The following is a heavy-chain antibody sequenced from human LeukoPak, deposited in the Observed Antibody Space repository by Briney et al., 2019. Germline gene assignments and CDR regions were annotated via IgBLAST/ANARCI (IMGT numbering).Heavy chain of an antibody. CDR2: ISYDGSNK. V-gene: IGHV3-30*18. CDR1: GFTLSSYG. J-gene: IGHJ4*02. Sequence: GSLRLSCAASGFTLSSYGMHWVRQAPGKGLEWVAVISYDGSNKYYADSVKGRFTISRDNSKNTLYLQMNSLRAEDTAVYYCAKGGNYYGSGSYFDYWGQGTLVTVSS. D-gene: IGHD3-10*01. CDR3: AKGGNYYGSGSYFDY.